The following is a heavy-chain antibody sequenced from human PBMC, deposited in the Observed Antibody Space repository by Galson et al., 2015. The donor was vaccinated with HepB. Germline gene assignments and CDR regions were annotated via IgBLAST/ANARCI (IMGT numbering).Heavy chain of an antibody. D-gene: IGHD2-2*01. V-gene: IGHV4-30-4*01. J-gene: IGHJ4*02. Sequence: LSLTCTVSGVSIGSGDYFWSWIRQAPGKGLEWIGYIYYYTGSTNYNPSLKSRLIISLDTSKNQFSLNLSSVTAADTAVYYCARLCSTSCYSTADSWGQGTLVTVSS. CDR1: GVSIGSGDYF. CDR3: ARLCSTSCYSTADS. CDR2: IYYYTGST.